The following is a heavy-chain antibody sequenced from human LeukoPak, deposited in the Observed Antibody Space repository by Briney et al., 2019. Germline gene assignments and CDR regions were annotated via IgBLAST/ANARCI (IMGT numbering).Heavy chain of an antibody. J-gene: IGHJ5*02. V-gene: IGHV1-18*01. Sequence: VASVKVSCKASGYTFTSYGISWVRQAPGQGLEWMGWISAYNGNTNYAQKLQGRVTMTTDTSTSTAYMELRSLRSDDTAAYYCARELVRATTKNWFDPWGQGTLVTVSS. CDR1: GYTFTSYG. D-gene: IGHD1-26*01. CDR3: ARELVRATTKNWFDP. CDR2: ISAYNGNT.